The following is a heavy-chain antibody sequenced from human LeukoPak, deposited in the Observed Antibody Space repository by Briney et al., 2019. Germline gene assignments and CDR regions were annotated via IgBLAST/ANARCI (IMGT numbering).Heavy chain of an antibody. Sequence: GGSLRLSCAASGFTLDDYAMHWVRQTPGKGLEWVSGISWNSGSILYADSVKGRFTISRDNAKNSLYLQMNSLRPEDTALYYCAKAHLTLSSGWSYYGMDVWGQGTTVTVSS. CDR3: AKAHLTLSSGWSYYGMDV. V-gene: IGHV3-9*01. D-gene: IGHD6-19*01. CDR1: GFTLDDYA. J-gene: IGHJ6*02. CDR2: ISWNSGSI.